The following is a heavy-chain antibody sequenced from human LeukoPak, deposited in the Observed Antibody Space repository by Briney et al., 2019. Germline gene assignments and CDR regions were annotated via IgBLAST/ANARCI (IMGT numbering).Heavy chain of an antibody. D-gene: IGHD2-15*01. CDR3: ARDRGSDDPIDY. V-gene: IGHV3-33*01. Sequence: PGGSLRLSCAASGFTFNKYGMHWVRQAPGKGPEWVAVIWHDGRNKYYADSVKGRFTVSRDNSKNTLYLQMSSLRAEGTAVYYCARDRGSDDPIDYWGQGTPVTVSS. CDR2: IWHDGRNK. CDR1: GFTFNKYG. J-gene: IGHJ4*02.